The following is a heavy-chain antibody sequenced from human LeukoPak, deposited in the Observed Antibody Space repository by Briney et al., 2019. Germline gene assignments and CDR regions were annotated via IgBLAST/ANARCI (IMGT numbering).Heavy chain of an antibody. CDR2: IYPGDSDA. CDR1: GYSFTSYW. CDR3: ARRRDLYSGSYYPFDY. D-gene: IGHD1-26*01. V-gene: IGHV5-51*01. J-gene: IGHJ4*02. Sequence: GESLQISCKGSGYSFTSYWIGWVRQLPGKGLKWMGIIYPGDSDARYSPSFQGQVTISADKSISTAYLQWSSLKASDTAMYYCARRRDLYSGSYYPFDYWGQGTLVTVSS.